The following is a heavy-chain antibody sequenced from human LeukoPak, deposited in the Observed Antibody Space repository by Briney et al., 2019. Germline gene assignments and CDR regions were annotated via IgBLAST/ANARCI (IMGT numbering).Heavy chain of an antibody. D-gene: IGHD2-21*02. V-gene: IGHV4-39*01. Sequence: RPSETLSLTCTISGGSISSISYYWGWIRQPPGKGLEWIGSIYYTGSTYYNPSLKSRVTVSVDTSKNQFSLNLRSVTAADTAVYYCARGSGDYENYAFDIWGQGTMVTVSS. CDR1: GGSISSISYY. CDR3: ARGSGDYENYAFDI. CDR2: IYYTGST. J-gene: IGHJ3*02.